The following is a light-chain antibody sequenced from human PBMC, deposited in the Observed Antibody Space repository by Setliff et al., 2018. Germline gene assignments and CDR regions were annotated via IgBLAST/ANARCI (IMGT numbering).Light chain of an antibody. CDR3: QQSYDDPPT. J-gene: IGKJ5*01. V-gene: IGKV1-39*01. Sequence: DINVTQSPSSLSAFVGDRVTIICRSSQSISIYLNWYQQRSGLAPRLLISSASTLHSGVPSRFSGSGSGTVFALSITNLQREDFATYICQQSYDDPPTFGQGTRLEIK. CDR1: QSISIY. CDR2: SAS.